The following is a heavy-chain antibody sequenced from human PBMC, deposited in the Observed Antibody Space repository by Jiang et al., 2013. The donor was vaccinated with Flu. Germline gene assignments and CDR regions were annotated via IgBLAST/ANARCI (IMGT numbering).Heavy chain of an antibody. CDR1: GGSFSGYY. D-gene: IGHD5-18*01. V-gene: IGHV4-34*01. CDR2: INHSGST. CDR3: ASLYSYEDAFDI. Sequence: LLKPSETLSLTCAVYGGSFSGYYWSWIRQPPGKGLEWIGEINHSGSTNYNPSLKSRVTISVDTSKNQFSLKLSSVTAADTAVYYCASLYSYEDAFDIWGQGTMVTVSS. J-gene: IGHJ3*02.